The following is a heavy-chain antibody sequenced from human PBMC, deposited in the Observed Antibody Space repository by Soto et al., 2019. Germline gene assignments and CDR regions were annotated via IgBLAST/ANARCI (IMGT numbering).Heavy chain of an antibody. D-gene: IGHD6-13*01. CDR2: INPIFGTA. CDR3: ARGYESSSWPSWSRYYYYGMDV. CDR1: GGTFSSYA. Sequence: QVQLVQSGAEVKKPGSSVKVSCKASGGTFSSYAISWVRQAPGQGLEWMGGINPIFGTANYAQKFQGRVTITADEATSTAYMELSSLRSEDTAVYYCARGYESSSWPSWSRYYYYGMDVWGQGTTVTVSS. V-gene: IGHV1-69*01. J-gene: IGHJ6*02.